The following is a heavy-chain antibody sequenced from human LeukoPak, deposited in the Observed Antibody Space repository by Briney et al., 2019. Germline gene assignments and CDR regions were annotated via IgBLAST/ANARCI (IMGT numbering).Heavy chain of an antibody. D-gene: IGHD1-26*01. CDR3: AREVGATALGYGMDV. Sequence: ASVKVSCKASGYTFTSYYMHWVRQAPGQGLEGMGIINPSGGSTSYAQKFQGRVTMTRDTSTSTVYMELSSLRSEDTAVYYCAREVGATALGYGMDVWGQGTTVTVSS. V-gene: IGHV1-46*01. CDR1: GYTFTSYY. J-gene: IGHJ6*02. CDR2: INPSGGST.